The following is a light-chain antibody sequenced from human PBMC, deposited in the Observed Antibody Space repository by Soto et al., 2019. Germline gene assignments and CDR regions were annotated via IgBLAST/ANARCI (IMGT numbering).Light chain of an antibody. Sequence: EIVLTQSPGTLSLSPGERATLSCRASQSVSSDYLAWYQQKPGQAPRLLIYRASSRATGIPDRFSGSGSGTDFTLIISRLEPEDFAVYYCQQYGGSPRYTFGQGTKLEIK. CDR3: QQYGGSPRYT. CDR1: QSVSSDY. V-gene: IGKV3-20*01. J-gene: IGKJ2*01. CDR2: RAS.